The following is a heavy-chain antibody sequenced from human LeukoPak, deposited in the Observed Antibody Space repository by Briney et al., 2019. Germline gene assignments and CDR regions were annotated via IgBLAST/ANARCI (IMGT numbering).Heavy chain of an antibody. J-gene: IGHJ6*02. CDR3: AKGAHSTGMDV. Sequence: GGSLRLSCAASGFTFSSYGMHWVRQAPGKGLEWVAVISYDGSNKYYADSVKGRFTISRDNSKNTPYLQMNSLRAEDTAVYYCAKGAHSTGMDVWGQGTTVTVSS. CDR1: GFTFSSYG. V-gene: IGHV3-30*18. CDR2: ISYDGSNK. D-gene: IGHD2/OR15-2a*01.